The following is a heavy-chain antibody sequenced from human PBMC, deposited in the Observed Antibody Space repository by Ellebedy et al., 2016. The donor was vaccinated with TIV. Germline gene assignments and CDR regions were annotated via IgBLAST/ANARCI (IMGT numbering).Heavy chain of an antibody. J-gene: IGHJ3*02. D-gene: IGHD3-10*01. Sequence: AASVTVSCKASGGTFSSYAISWVRQAPGQGLEWMGWISAYNGNTNDAQKLQGRVTITTDTSTSTAYTELRSLRSDDTAVYYCARDRGDNAFDIWGQGTMVTVSS. V-gene: IGHV1-18*01. CDR2: ISAYNGNT. CDR3: ARDRGDNAFDI. CDR1: GGTFSSYA.